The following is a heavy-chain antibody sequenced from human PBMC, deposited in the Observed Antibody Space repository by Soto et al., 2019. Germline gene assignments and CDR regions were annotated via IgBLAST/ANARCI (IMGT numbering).Heavy chain of an antibody. Sequence: GGSLRLSCEASGFVFSTYSMNWVRQAPGKGLEWISYISSTSGTIYYADSVKGRFTFFRDNAKNSLFLQMNGLRDDDTAVYYCANQKIRFSVAGTLYGLGVWGQGTTVTVSS. V-gene: IGHV3-48*02. D-gene: IGHD6-19*01. CDR3: ANQKIRFSVAGTLYGLGV. J-gene: IGHJ6*02. CDR2: ISSTSGTI. CDR1: GFVFSTYS.